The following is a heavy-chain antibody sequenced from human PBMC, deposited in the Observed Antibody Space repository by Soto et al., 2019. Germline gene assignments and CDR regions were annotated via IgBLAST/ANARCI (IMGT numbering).Heavy chain of an antibody. V-gene: IGHV4-34*01. Sequence: QVQLQQWGAGLLKPSETLSLTCAVYGGSFSGYYWSWIRQPPGKGLEWIGEINHSGSTNYNPSLKSRVTISVDTSKNQFSLKLSSVTAADTAVYYCASITDIVAYNWFDPWGQGTLVTVSS. CDR2: INHSGST. CDR3: ASITDIVAYNWFDP. CDR1: GGSFSGYY. J-gene: IGHJ5*02. D-gene: IGHD2-15*01.